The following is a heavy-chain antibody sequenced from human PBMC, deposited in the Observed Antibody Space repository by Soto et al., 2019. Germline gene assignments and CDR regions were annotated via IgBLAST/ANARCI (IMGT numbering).Heavy chain of an antibody. CDR3: AKGGSGSYSNAFDI. J-gene: IGHJ3*02. V-gene: IGHV4-39*01. CDR2: IYYSGST. D-gene: IGHD3-10*01. Sequence: SETLSLTCAVSGGSISSSSYYWGWIRQPPGKGLEWIGSIYYSGSTYYNPSLKSRVTISVDTSKNQFSLKLSSVTAADTAVYYCAKGGSGSYSNAFDIWGQGTMVTVS. CDR1: GGSISSSSYY.